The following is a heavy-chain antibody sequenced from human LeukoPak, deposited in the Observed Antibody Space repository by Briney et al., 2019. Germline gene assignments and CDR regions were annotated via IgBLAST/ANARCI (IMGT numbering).Heavy chain of an antibody. CDR3: ASSSGPGGTGYYYYYYMDV. D-gene: IGHD1-26*01. CDR1: GYTFTGYY. Sequence: SVKVSCKASGYTFTGYYMHWVRQAPGQGLEWMGWINPNSGGTNYAQKFQGRVTMTRDTSISTAYMELSRLRSDDTAVYYCASSSGPGGTGYYYYYYMDVWGKGTTVTVSS. V-gene: IGHV1-2*02. CDR2: INPNSGGT. J-gene: IGHJ6*03.